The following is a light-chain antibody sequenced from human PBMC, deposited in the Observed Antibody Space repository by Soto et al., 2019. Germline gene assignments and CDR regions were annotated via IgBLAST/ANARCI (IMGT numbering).Light chain of an antibody. CDR2: EVS. V-gene: IGLV2-14*01. CDR1: SSDIGAYNH. J-gene: IGLJ1*01. CDR3: CSFTTSSTLV. Sequence: QSVLTQPASVSGSPGQSITISCTGTSSDIGAYNHVSWYQQNPGKAPQLIIYEVSNRPSGLSNRFSASKSGNAAPLTISGLQAEDEADYFCCSFTTSSTLVFGTGTKVTVL.